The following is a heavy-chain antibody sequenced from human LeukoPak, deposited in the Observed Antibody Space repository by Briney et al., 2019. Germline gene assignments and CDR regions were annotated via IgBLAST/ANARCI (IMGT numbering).Heavy chain of an antibody. CDR3: ARSNALGAFDY. CDR2: IYYSGST. J-gene: IGHJ4*02. Sequence: SETLSLTCTVSGGSISSGDYYWNWIRQPPGKGLEWIGYIYYSGSTSYNPSLKSRVTISVDTSKNQFSLKLSSVTAADTAVYYWARSNALGAFDYWGQGTLVTVSS. CDR1: GGSISSGDYY. V-gene: IGHV4-30-4*01. D-gene: IGHD1-26*01.